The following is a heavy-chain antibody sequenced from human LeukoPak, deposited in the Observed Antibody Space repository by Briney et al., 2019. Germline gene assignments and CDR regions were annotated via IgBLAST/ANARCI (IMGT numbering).Heavy chain of an antibody. V-gene: IGHV3-48*01. Sequence: GGSLRLSCAASGFTFSSYSMNWVRQAPGKGLEWVSYISSSSSTIYYADSVKGRFTISRDNAKNSPYLQMNSLRAEDTAVYYCARDRLTGAFDYWGQGTLVTVSS. CDR2: ISSSSSTI. CDR1: GFTFSSYS. D-gene: IGHD3-9*01. J-gene: IGHJ4*02. CDR3: ARDRLTGAFDY.